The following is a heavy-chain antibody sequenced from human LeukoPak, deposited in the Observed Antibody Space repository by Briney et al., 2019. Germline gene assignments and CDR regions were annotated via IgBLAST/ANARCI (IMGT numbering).Heavy chain of an antibody. J-gene: IGHJ6*02. CDR2: IWYDGSNK. CDR3: ARDKPPRYYYYGMDV. CDR1: GFTFSSYG. Sequence: GRSLRLSCAASGFTFSSYGMHWVRQAPGKGLEWVAVIWYDGSNKYYADSVQGRFTISRDNSRNTLYLQMNSLRAEDTAVYYCARDKPPRYYYYGMDVWGQGTTVTVSS. V-gene: IGHV3-33*01.